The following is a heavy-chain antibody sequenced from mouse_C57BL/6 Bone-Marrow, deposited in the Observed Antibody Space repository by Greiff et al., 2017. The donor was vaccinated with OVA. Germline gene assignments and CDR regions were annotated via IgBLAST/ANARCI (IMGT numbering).Heavy chain of an antibody. CDR1: GYSFTSYY. J-gene: IGHJ1*03. CDR3: ARDYSPLYWYFDV. D-gene: IGHD2-12*01. V-gene: IGHV1-66*01. CDR2: IYPGSGNT. Sequence: VQLQQSGPELVKPGASVKISCKASGYSFTSYYIHWVKQRPGQGLEWIGWIYPGSGNTKYNEKFKGKATLTADTSSSTAYMQLSSLTSEDSAVYYCARDYSPLYWYFDVWGTGTTVTVSS.